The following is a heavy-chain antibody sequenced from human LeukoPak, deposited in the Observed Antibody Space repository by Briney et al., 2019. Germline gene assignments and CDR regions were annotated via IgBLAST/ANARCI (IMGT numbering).Heavy chain of an antibody. CDR1: GFTVSSNY. V-gene: IGHV3-53*01. CDR2: IYSGGST. J-gene: IGHJ6*02. Sequence: GGSLRLSCAASGFTVSSNYMSWVRQAPGKGLEWVSVIYSGGSTYYADSVKGRFTISRDNSKNTLYLQMNSLRAEDTAVYYCARDRLTPNYYYYGMDVWGQGTTVTVSS. CDR3: ARDRLTPNYYYYGMDV. D-gene: IGHD3-9*01.